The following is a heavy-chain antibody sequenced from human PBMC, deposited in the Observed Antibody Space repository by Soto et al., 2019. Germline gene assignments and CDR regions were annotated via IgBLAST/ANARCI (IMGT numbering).Heavy chain of an antibody. CDR2: ISPTSSSY. V-gene: IGHV3-23*01. CDR3: TTDTSYGDYGHI. J-gene: IGHJ3*02. CDR1: GVNITDYA. D-gene: IGHD4-17*01. Sequence: PGGSLRLSCAASGVNITDYAMSWVRQAPGKGLEWIASISPTSSSYSHAASVGGRFTISRENSKNTVSLQMNSLRVEDTAVYYCTTDTSYGDYGHIWGQGTMVTVSS.